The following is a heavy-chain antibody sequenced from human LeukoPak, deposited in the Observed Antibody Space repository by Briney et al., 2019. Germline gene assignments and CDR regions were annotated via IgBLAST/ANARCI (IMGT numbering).Heavy chain of an antibody. J-gene: IGHJ3*02. Sequence: GGSLRLSCAASGFTVSSNYMSWVRQAPGKGLEWVSAFSGSGGSTYYADSVKGRFTISRDNSKNTLYLQMNSLRAEDTAVYYCASSRRDGYTHDAFDIWGQGTMVTVSS. V-gene: IGHV3-23*01. CDR2: FSGSGGST. D-gene: IGHD5-24*01. CDR3: ASSRRDGYTHDAFDI. CDR1: GFTVSSNY.